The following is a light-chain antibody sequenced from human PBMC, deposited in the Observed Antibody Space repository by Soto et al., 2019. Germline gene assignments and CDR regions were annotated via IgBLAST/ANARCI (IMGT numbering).Light chain of an antibody. V-gene: IGKV3-20*01. CDR2: GAS. Sequence: IVWTQSPGTLSLSPGERATLSCRASQSVSSSYLAWYQQKPGQAPRLLIYGASSRATGIPDRFIGSGSGTDFTLTFSRLEPEDFAVYYCHQYDSSPLTFGGGTKVEIK. CDR3: HQYDSSPLT. CDR1: QSVSSSY. J-gene: IGKJ4*01.